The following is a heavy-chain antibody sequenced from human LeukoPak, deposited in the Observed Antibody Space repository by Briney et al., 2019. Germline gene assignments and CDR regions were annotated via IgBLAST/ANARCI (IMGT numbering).Heavy chain of an antibody. CDR1: GGSISSHY. D-gene: IGHD6-13*01. CDR2: IYYSGST. J-gene: IGHJ4*02. Sequence: SETLSLTCTVSGGSISSHYWSWIRQPPGKGLEWIGYIYYSGSTNYNPSLKSRVTISVDTSKNQFSLKLSSVTAADTAVYYCASSIAAAGPYYFDYWGQGTLVTVS. V-gene: IGHV4-59*11. CDR3: ASSIAAAGPYYFDY.